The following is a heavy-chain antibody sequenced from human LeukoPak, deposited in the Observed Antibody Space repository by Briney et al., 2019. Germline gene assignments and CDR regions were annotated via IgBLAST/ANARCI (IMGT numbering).Heavy chain of an antibody. CDR3: ARSVNWFDP. CDR2: IYYSGSA. CDR1: GGSISSYY. V-gene: IGHV4-59*08. Sequence: PSETLSLTCTVSGGSISSYYWSWIRQPPGKGLEWIGYIYYSGSANYNPSLKSRVTISVDTSKNQFSLKLSSVTAADTAVYYCARSVNWFDPWGQGTLVTVSS. J-gene: IGHJ5*02.